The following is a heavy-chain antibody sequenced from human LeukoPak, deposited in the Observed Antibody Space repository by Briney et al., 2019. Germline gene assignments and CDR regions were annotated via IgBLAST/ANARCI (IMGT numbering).Heavy chain of an antibody. CDR3: ASLAVAGIDYFDY. CDR1: GFTFSSYW. J-gene: IGHJ4*02. V-gene: IGHV3-7*01. Sequence: QTGGYLRLYCVASGFTFSSYWMSWVRQAPGNGLEWVANIKQDGSEKYYVDSVKGRFTISRDNAKNSLYLQMNSLRAEDTAVYYCASLAVAGIDYFDYWGQGTLVTVSS. CDR2: IKQDGSEK. D-gene: IGHD6-19*01.